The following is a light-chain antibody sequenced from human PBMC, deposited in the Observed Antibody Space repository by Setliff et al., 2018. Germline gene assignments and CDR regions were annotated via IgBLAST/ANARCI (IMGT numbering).Light chain of an antibody. V-gene: IGLV2-14*01. J-gene: IGLJ1*01. Sequence: QSALTQPASVSGAPGQSITISCTGTRYDVGGYNFVSWYQHHPGKAPKLMIYDVSVRPSGVSNRFSGSKSGNTASLTISGLQAEDEADYYCSSYTSSSASYVFGTGTKVTVL. CDR3: SSYTSSSASYV. CDR1: RYDVGGYNF. CDR2: DVS.